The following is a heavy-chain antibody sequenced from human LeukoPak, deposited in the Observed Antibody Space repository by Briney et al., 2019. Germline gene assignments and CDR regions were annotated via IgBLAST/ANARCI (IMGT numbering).Heavy chain of an antibody. J-gene: IGHJ5*02. V-gene: IGHV1-2*02. CDR2: INPNSGGT. CDR1: GYTFTGYY. D-gene: IGHD3-9*01. CDR3: ARAPPYDILFGWFDP. Sequence: ASVKVSCKASGYTFTGYYIHWVRQAPGQGLEWMGWINPNSGGTNYAQKFQGRVTMTRDTSISTAYMELSRLRSDDTAVYYCARAPPYDILFGWFDPWGQGTLVTVSS.